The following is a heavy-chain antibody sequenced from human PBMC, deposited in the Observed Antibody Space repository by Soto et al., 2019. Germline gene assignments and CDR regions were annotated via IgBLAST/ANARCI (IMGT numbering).Heavy chain of an antibody. J-gene: IGHJ4*02. CDR1: GGTFSSYA. V-gene: IGHV1-69*12. Sequence: QVQLVQSGAEVKKPGSSVKVSCKASGGTFSSYAISWVRQAPGQGLEWMGGIIPIFGTSNYAQKFQGRVTITADEPTSTAYMELSSLRSEDTAVYYCASGGLELRYSDTPFDYWGQGTLVTVSS. D-gene: IGHD1-7*01. CDR3: ASGGLELRYSDTPFDY. CDR2: IIPIFGTS.